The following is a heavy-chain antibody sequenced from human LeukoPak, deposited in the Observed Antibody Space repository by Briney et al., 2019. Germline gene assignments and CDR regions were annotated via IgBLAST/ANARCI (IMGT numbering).Heavy chain of an antibody. CDR2: IKQDGSEK. CDR1: GFTFSSYW. CDR3: VGGSGY. Sequence: PGGSLRLSCVASGFTFSSYWMNWVRQAPGKGLEWVANIKQDGSEKYYVDSVKGRFTISRDNVKNSLYLQMNSLRAEDTAIYYCVGGSGYWGQGTLVTVSS. V-gene: IGHV3-7*01. J-gene: IGHJ4*02. D-gene: IGHD5-12*01.